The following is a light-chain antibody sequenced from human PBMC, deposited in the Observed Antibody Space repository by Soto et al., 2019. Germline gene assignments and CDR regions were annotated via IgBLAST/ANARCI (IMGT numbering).Light chain of an antibody. J-gene: IGKJ4*01. CDR3: QQYCTTPRLG. CDR1: RRGVYIPTNKNY. Sequence: DVVMTQSPDSLAVALGEGATINCSSSRRGVYIPTNKNYLAWYQQKPGQPPKLLIYWASTRELGVPDRFSGSGSGTEFTLTISSLQAEDVAIYYCQQYCTTPRLGFGGGTKVDIK. V-gene: IGKV4-1*01. CDR2: WAS.